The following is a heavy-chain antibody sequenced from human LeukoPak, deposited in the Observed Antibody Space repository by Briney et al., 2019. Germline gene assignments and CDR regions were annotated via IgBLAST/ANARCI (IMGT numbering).Heavy chain of an antibody. V-gene: IGHV3-21*01. D-gene: IGHD3-16*01. CDR1: GFTFSSYS. CDR3: ARVGDRNYYAMDV. CDR2: ISSSSSYI. J-gene: IGHJ6*02. Sequence: GGSLRLSCAASGFTFSSYSMNWVRQAPGKGLEWVSSISSSSSYIYYADPVKGRFTISRDNAKNSLYLQMNSLRAEDTAVYYCARVGDRNYYAMDVWGQGTTVTVSS.